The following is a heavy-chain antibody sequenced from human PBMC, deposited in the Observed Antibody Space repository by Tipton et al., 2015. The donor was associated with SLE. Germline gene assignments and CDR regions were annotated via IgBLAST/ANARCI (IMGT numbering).Heavy chain of an antibody. V-gene: IGHV3-49*04. Sequence: RSLRLSCTGSRFTFGDYAITWVRQAPGKGLELIAVIKSRAFGETTDYAASVKGRFTISRDDFNSVAYLQMNSLKTEDTAVYYCTRGDCGGDCYRWGFKYYGMDVWGRGTTVIVSS. CDR3: TRGDCGGDCYRWGFKYYGMDV. J-gene: IGHJ6*02. D-gene: IGHD2-21*01. CDR2: IKSRAFGETT. CDR1: RFTFGDYA.